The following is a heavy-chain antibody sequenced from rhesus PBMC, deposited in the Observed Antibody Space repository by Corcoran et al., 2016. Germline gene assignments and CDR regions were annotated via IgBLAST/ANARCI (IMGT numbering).Heavy chain of an antibody. CDR1: GGSISSSNC. J-gene: IGHJ4*01. D-gene: IGHD6-25*01. CDR2: ISGRNGTP. CDR3: ARGTVGGSYHFDY. Sequence: QVQLQESGPGLVKPSETLSLTCAVSGGSISSSNCWSWLRQSPGKGLEWIGYISGRNGTPYYNPSLMSRVTISTDTSKNQFSLKLSSVTAADTAVYYCARGTVGGSYHFDYWGQGVLVTVSS. V-gene: IGHV4-65*01.